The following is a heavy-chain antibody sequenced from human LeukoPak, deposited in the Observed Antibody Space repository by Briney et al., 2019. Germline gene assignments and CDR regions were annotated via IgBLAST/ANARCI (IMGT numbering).Heavy chain of an antibody. J-gene: IGHJ4*02. CDR3: ARGNMLYGGIDY. D-gene: IGHD2-8*01. CDR2: INPNSGGT. V-gene: IGHV1-2*04. CDR1: GYTFTGYY. Sequence: ASVTVSFTASGYTFTGYYMHWVRQAPGQGIEWMGWINPNSGGTNYAQKFQGWVTMTRDTSISTAYMELSRLRSDDTAVYYCARGNMLYGGIDYWGQGALVTVSS.